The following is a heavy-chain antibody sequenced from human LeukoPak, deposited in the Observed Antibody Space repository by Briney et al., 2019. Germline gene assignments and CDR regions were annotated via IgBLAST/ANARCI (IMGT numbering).Heavy chain of an antibody. Sequence: GGSLRLSCAASGFTVSSNYMSWVRQAPGKGLEWVAVIWYDGSNKYYADSVKGRFTISRDNSKNTLYLQMNSLRAEDTAVYYCARDPRRQLAPNWYFDLWGRGTLVTVSS. V-gene: IGHV3-33*08. CDR3: ARDPRRQLAPNWYFDL. J-gene: IGHJ2*01. CDR2: IWYDGSNK. CDR1: GFTVSSNY. D-gene: IGHD6-13*01.